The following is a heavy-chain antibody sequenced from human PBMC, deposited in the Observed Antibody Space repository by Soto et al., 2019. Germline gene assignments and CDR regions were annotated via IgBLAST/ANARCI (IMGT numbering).Heavy chain of an antibody. CDR3: ATHFYSAMASLEAFDI. CDR2: IYYRGST. J-gene: IGHJ3*02. V-gene: IGHV4-39*01. Sequence: SETLSLTCTVSGASISSSHYYWGWIRQPPGKGLEWIGSIYYRGSTYYNPSLKSRVTISADTSKNQFSLKLTSVTAADTALYYCATHFYSAMASLEAFDIWGQGTLVT. CDR1: GASISSSHYY. D-gene: IGHD5-18*01.